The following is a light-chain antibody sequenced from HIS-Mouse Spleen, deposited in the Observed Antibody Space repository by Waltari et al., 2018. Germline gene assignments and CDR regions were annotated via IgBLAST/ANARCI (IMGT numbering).Light chain of an antibody. CDR3: CSYAGSYSYV. V-gene: IGLV2-11*01. CDR1: SSDVVGYNY. J-gene: IGLJ1*01. Sequence: QSALTQPRSVSGSPGQSVTISCTGTSSDVVGYNYVSWYQQHPGKAPKLTIYDVSKRPSGVPDRFPGSKSGNTASLTISGLQAEDEADYYCCSYAGSYSYVFGTGTKVTIL. CDR2: DVS.